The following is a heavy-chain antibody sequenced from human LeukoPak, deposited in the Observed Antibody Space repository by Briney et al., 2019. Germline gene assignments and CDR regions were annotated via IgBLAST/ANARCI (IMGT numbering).Heavy chain of an antibody. J-gene: IGHJ4*02. Sequence: GGSQRLSCAASGFTFSSYAMSWVRQAPGKGLECVSAISGGGPVTYYTDSVKGRFTISRDNSKNTLYLEMNSLRAEDTAVYYCAIPGSSGWCDYWSQGTLVTVSS. V-gene: IGHV3-23*01. D-gene: IGHD6-19*01. CDR1: GFTFSSYA. CDR3: AIPGSSGWCDY. CDR2: ISGGGPVT.